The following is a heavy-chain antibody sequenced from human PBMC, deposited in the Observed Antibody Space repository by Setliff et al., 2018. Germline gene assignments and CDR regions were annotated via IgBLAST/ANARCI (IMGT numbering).Heavy chain of an antibody. CDR1: GFTVSSNY. V-gene: IGHV3-53*01. D-gene: IGHD3-10*01. CDR2: IYSGGSP. J-gene: IGHJ6*02. Sequence: GGSLRLSCAASGFTVSSNYMSWVRQAPGKGLEWVSVIYSGGSPYYADSGKGRFTISRDNSKNTLYLQMNSLRAEDTAVYYCARDDGITMVRGVITYYYGMDVWGQGTTVTVSS. CDR3: ARDDGITMVRGVITYYYGMDV.